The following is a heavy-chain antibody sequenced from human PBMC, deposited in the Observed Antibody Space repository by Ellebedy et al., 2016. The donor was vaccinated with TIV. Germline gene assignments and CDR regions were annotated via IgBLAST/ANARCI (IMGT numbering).Heavy chain of an antibody. D-gene: IGHD6-19*01. CDR2: INHSGST. V-gene: IGHV4-34*01. CDR3: ARGFFLGSGWSYNVFDY. Sequence: SQTLSLTCAASGFTVSNIYMSWIRQPPGKGLEWIGEINHSGSTNYNPSLKSRVTISVDTSKNQFSLKLSSVTAADTAVYYCARGFFLGSGWSYNVFDYWGQGALVTVSS. CDR1: GFTVSNIY. J-gene: IGHJ4*02.